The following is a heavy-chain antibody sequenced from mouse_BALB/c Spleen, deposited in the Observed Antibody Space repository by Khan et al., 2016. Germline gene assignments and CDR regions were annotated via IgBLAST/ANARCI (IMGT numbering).Heavy chain of an antibody. Sequence: EVQLQESGPSLVTPSQTLSLTCSVTGDSITSGYLNWIRKFPGKKLEYMGYISYSESTNYNPSLKSRISITRDTSKNHYYLQLNSVTTEDTARYYCASVHDNYGWYFDVCEGGTTIAVSS. CDR3: ASVHDNYGWYFDV. CDR1: GDSITSGY. CDR2: ISYSEST. D-gene: IGHD2-1*01. J-gene: IGHJ1*01. V-gene: IGHV3-8*02.